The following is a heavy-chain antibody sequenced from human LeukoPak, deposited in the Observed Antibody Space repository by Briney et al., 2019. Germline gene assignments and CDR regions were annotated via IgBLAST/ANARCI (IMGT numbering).Heavy chain of an antibody. CDR2: TGRTGVTT. J-gene: IGHJ4*02. CDR1: GFTFSDYA. Sequence: PGGSLRLSCAASGFTFSDYAMTWVRQAPGQGLQWVAGTGRTGVTTKYADSVEGRFTISRDNSKNTLYVQMNSLRAEDTAVYYCAKFRLPSTVATAMIHSYFFDYWGQGTLVTVSS. D-gene: IGHD5-18*01. V-gene: IGHV3-23*01. CDR3: AKFRLPSTVATAMIHSYFFDY.